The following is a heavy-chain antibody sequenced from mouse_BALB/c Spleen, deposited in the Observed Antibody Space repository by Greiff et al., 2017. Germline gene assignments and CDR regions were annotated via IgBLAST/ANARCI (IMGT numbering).Heavy chain of an antibody. CDR2: ISYSGST. CDR3: ARSNWALFDY. D-gene: IGHD4-1*02. CDR1: GYSITSDYA. Sequence: EVQLVESGPGLVKPSQSLSLTCTVTGYSITSDYAWNWIRQFPGNKLEWMGYISYSGSTSYNPSLKSRISITRDTSKNQFFLQLNSVTTEDTATYYCARSNWALFDYWGQGTTLTVSS. V-gene: IGHV3-2*02. J-gene: IGHJ2*01.